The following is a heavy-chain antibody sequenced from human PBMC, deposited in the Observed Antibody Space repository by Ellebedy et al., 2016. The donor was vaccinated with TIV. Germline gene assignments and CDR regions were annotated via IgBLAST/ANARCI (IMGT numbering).Heavy chain of an antibody. D-gene: IGHD2-8*01. Sequence: GESLKIPXPSSGFTFSTFAMSCVRQAPGKGLEWVANVNQDGKETDYVDSVKGRFTISRDNSKNYVYLQMNGLRAEDTAVYYCVRDCYKGVCYAPAYWGQGTLVTVSS. CDR2: VNQDGKET. CDR3: VRDCYKGVCYAPAY. J-gene: IGHJ4*02. V-gene: IGHV3-7*01. CDR1: GFTFSTFA.